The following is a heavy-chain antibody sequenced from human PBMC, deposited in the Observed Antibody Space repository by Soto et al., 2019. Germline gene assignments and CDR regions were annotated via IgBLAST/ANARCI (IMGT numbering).Heavy chain of an antibody. CDR2: MNPNSGNT. CDR3: ARGCSSTSCYYWFDP. Sequence: ASVKVSCKASGYTFTSYDINWVRQATGQGLEWMGWMNPNSGNTGYAQKFQGRVTITRDTSASTAYMELSSLRSEDTAVYYCARGCSSTSCYYWFDPWGHGTLVTVSS. V-gene: IGHV1-8*01. CDR1: GYTFTSYD. J-gene: IGHJ5*02. D-gene: IGHD2-2*01.